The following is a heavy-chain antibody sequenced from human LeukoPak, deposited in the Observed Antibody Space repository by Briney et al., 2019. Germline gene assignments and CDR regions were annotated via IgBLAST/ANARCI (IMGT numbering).Heavy chain of an antibody. Sequence: SETLSLTCAVSGGSISNYFWSCIRQPPGKGLEWIGYIYYTGSANYSPSLKSRVTIPIDTSKTQFSLKVSSVTAADTAIYYCVRSKSGTYGWFDPWGQGTLVTVFS. CDR3: VRSKSGTYGWFDP. J-gene: IGHJ5*02. D-gene: IGHD4-17*01. CDR2: IYYTGSA. V-gene: IGHV4-59*01. CDR1: GGSISNYF.